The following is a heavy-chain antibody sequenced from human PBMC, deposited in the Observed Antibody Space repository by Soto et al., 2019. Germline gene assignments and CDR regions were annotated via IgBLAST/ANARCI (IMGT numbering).Heavy chain of an antibody. CDR2: INHSGST. V-gene: IGHV4-34*01. Sequence: PSETLSLTCAVYGGSFSGYYWSWIRQPPGKGLEWIGEINHSGSTNYNPSLKSRVTISVDTSKNQFSLKLSSVTAADTAVYYCARRVETVTHSSYYYGMDVWGQGTTVTSP. J-gene: IGHJ6*02. D-gene: IGHD4-4*01. CDR1: GGSFSGYY. CDR3: ARRVETVTHSSYYYGMDV.